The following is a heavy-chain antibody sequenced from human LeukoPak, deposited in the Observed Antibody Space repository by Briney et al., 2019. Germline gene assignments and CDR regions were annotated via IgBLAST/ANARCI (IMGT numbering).Heavy chain of an antibody. D-gene: IGHD5-18*01. Sequence: SVKASCKASGGTFSSYAISWVRQAPGQGLDWMGRIIPILSIANYAQKFQGRVTITADKSTSTAYMELSSLRSEDTAVYYCARSVDTAMVSWFDPWGQGALVTVSS. CDR3: ARSVDTAMVSWFDP. J-gene: IGHJ5*02. CDR2: IIPILSIA. CDR1: GGTFSSYA. V-gene: IGHV1-69*04.